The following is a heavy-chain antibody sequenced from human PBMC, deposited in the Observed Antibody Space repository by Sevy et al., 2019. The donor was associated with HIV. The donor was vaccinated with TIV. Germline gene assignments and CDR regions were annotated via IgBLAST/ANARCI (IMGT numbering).Heavy chain of an antibody. Sequence: SETLSLTCTVSGGSISSSSYYWGWIRQPPGKGLEWIGSIYYSGSTYYNPSLKSRVTISVDTSKNQFSLKLSSVTAADTAVYYCAREGPRIAQFDYWGQGALVTVSS. CDR1: GGSISSSSYY. D-gene: IGHD6-13*01. J-gene: IGHJ4*02. CDR3: AREGPRIAQFDY. CDR2: IYYSGST. V-gene: IGHV4-39*02.